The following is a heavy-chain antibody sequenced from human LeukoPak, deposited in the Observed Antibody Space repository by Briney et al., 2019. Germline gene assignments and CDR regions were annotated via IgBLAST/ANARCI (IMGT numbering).Heavy chain of an antibody. CDR2: IIPIFGTA. CDR3: ARALRSYYDSSGYYYPDY. J-gene: IGHJ4*02. Sequence: GASVNVSCKASGGTFSSYAISWVRQAPGQGLEWMGGIIPIFGTANYAQKFQGRVTITADESTSTAYMELSSLRSEDTAVYYCARALRSYYDSSGYYYPDYWGQGTLVTVSS. V-gene: IGHV1-69*13. D-gene: IGHD3-22*01. CDR1: GGTFSSYA.